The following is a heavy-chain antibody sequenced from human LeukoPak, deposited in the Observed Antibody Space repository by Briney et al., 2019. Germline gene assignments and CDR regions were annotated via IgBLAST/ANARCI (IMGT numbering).Heavy chain of an antibody. D-gene: IGHD3-16*01. Sequence: GGSLRLSCTASGFTFGDYAMSWVRQAPGKGLEWVGFIRSKAYGGTTEYAASVKGRFTISRDDSKSIAYLQMNSLKTEDTAVYYCTRVDDYVWSPMGYWGQGTLVTVSS. CDR2: IRSKAYGGTT. CDR3: TRVDDYVWSPMGY. CDR1: GFTFGDYA. V-gene: IGHV3-49*04. J-gene: IGHJ4*02.